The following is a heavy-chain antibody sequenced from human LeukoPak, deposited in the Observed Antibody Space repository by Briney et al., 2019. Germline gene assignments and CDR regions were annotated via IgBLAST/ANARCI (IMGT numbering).Heavy chain of an antibody. Sequence: PGGSLRLSCAASGFTFSSYWMSWVRQAPGKGLEWVANIKQDGSEKYYVDSVKGRFTISRDNAKNSLYLQMNSLRAEDTAVYYCARDRYDFWSGYHPDAFDIWGQGTMVTVSS. V-gene: IGHV3-7*01. D-gene: IGHD3-3*01. CDR2: IKQDGSEK. CDR1: GFTFSSYW. CDR3: ARDRYDFWSGYHPDAFDI. J-gene: IGHJ3*02.